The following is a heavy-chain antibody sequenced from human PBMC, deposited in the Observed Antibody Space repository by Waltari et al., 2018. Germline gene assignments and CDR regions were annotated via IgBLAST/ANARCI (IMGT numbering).Heavy chain of an antibody. Sequence: QLQLQESGPGLVKPSETLSLTCTVSGGSISSSSYYWGWIRQPPGKGLEWIGGIYSSGSTYYNPSLKSRVTISVDTSKNQFSLKLSSVTAADTAVYYCARGRQQLVDFDYWGQGTLVTVSS. CDR3: ARGRQQLVDFDY. D-gene: IGHD6-13*01. J-gene: IGHJ4*02. V-gene: IGHV4-39*01. CDR1: GGSISSSSYY. CDR2: IYSSGST.